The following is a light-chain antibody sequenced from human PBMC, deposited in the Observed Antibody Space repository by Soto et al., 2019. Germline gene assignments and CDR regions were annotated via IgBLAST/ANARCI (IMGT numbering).Light chain of an antibody. J-gene: IGKJ1*01. CDR3: QHYNNWPPWT. CDR1: QSVSSN. Sequence: EIVMTQSPATLSVSPGERATLSCRASQSVSSNLAWYQQKPGQAPRLLIYGASTRATGIPARFSGSGSGTEFTLTISSLQSEDFAFEYCQHYNNWPPWTGGQGTKVEIK. CDR2: GAS. V-gene: IGKV3-15*01.